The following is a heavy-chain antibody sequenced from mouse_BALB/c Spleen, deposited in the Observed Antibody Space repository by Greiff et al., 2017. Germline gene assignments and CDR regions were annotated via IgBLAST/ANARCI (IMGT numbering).Heavy chain of an antibody. Sequence: EVQLQQSGAELVKPGASVKLSCTASGFNIKDTYMHWVKQRPEQGLEWIGRIDPANGNTKYDPKFQGKATITADTSSNTAYLQLSSLTSEDTAVYYCAGDDYDAWCAYWGQGTLVTVSA. V-gene: IGHV14-3*02. D-gene: IGHD2-4*01. CDR2: IDPANGNT. J-gene: IGHJ3*01. CDR1: GFNIKDTY. CDR3: AGDDYDAWCAY.